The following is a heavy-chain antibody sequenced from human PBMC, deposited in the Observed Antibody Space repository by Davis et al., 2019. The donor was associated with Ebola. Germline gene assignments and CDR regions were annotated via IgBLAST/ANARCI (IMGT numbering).Heavy chain of an antibody. CDR2: IKGDGSDK. D-gene: IGHD7-27*01. Sequence: GESLKISCTASGFTFSNPWMTWVRQAPGKGLEWVANIKGDGSDKNYADYLKGRFTISRDNAKNSVFLQINSLRVDDTAVYYCAKEDWGPDNWGQGTLVTVSS. CDR1: GFTFSNPW. J-gene: IGHJ4*02. V-gene: IGHV3-7*03. CDR3: AKEDWGPDN.